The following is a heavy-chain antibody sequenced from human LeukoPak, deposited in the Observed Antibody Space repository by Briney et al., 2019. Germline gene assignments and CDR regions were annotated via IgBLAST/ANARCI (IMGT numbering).Heavy chain of an antibody. CDR3: AGTRQLHAGFDP. D-gene: IGHD6-6*01. V-gene: IGHV3-11*03. J-gene: IGHJ5*02. Sequence: GGSLRLSCAASGFTFSDYYMNWIRPAPGKGLEWLSYISTSSSYTDYADSVKGRFTISRDNAKNLLYLQINSLRAEDTAVYYCAGTRQLHAGFDPWGQGTLVTVSS. CDR1: GFTFSDYY. CDR2: ISTSSSYT.